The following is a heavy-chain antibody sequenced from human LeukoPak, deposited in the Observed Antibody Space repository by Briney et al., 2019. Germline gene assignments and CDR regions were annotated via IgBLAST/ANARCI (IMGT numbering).Heavy chain of an antibody. J-gene: IGHJ4*02. V-gene: IGHV1-2*02. CDR3: ARSRIVRAGNFDY. Sequence: ASVKVSCKASGYTFTGYYMHWVRQAPGQGLEWMGWINPNSGGTNYAQKFQGRVTMTRDTSIGTAYMELSRLRSDDTAVYYCARSRIVRAGNFDYWGQGTLVTVSS. D-gene: IGHD2-8*01. CDR1: GYTFTGYY. CDR2: INPNSGGT.